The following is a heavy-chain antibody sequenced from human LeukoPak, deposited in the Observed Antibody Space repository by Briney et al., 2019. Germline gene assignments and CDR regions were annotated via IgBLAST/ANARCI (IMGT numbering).Heavy chain of an antibody. J-gene: IGHJ5*02. D-gene: IGHD3-9*01. CDR2: ISGSGGST. CDR1: GFTFSSYA. Sequence: GGSLRLSCAASGFTFSSYAMSWVRQAPGKGLEWVSAISGSGGSTYYADSVKGRFTISRDNSKNTLYLQMNSLRAEDTGVYYCAKVGNTYYDILTGSTLEWFDPWGQGTLVTVSS. V-gene: IGHV3-23*01. CDR3: AKVGNTYYDILTGSTLEWFDP.